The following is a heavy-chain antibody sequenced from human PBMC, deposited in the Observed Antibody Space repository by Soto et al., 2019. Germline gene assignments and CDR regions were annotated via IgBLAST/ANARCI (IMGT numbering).Heavy chain of an antibody. V-gene: IGHV1-2*02. CDR3: ARGDVRVVASFDP. CDR2: IDPNSGGT. Sequence: ASVKVSCKASGYTFTDYYIHWVRQAPGQGLEWMGWIDPNSGGTNYAQKFQGRVTMTRDTSISTAYMELSRLISDDTAVYYCARGDVRVVASFDPWGQGALVTVSS. CDR1: GYTFTDYY. J-gene: IGHJ5*02. D-gene: IGHD2-15*01.